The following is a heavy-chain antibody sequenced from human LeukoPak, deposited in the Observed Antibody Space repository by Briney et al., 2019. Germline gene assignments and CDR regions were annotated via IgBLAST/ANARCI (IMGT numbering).Heavy chain of an antibody. D-gene: IGHD3-3*01. CDR3: ARGYEAKFDY. V-gene: IGHV3-21*01. CDR2: ISTSSSYI. Sequence: GGSLGLSCAASAFTFSSYSMNWVRQAPGKGLEWVSFISTSSSYIHYADSVKGRFTISRDNAKNSLYLQMNSLRAEDTAVYYCARGYEAKFDYWGQGTLVTVSS. CDR1: AFTFSSYS. J-gene: IGHJ4*02.